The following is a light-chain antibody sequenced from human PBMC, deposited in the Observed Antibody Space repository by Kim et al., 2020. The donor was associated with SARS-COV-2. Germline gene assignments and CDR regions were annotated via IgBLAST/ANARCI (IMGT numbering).Light chain of an antibody. J-gene: IGLJ1*01. CDR2: YNS. CDR3: HVWDSTSVQYV. V-gene: IGLV3-21*04. CDR1: SIVDNS. Sequence: SYELTQPPSVSVAPRQTARITCGGNSIVDNSVHWYQQKPGQAPFLVMYYNSDRPSGIPERFSGSKSWNMATLTISRVEAGDEADYYCHVWDSTSVQYVFG.